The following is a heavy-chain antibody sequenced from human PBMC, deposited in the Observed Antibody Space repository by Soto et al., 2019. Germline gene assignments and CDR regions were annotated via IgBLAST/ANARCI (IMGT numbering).Heavy chain of an antibody. CDR2: ISSASTET. CDR1: GFTFSRVS. V-gene: IGHV3-21*01. CDR3: AIVAY. Sequence: PGGSLRLSCEASGFTFSRVSMTWVRHLQGPGLEWDASISSASTETWYADSVTGRFSISRDNAQNSQFFQMNTHRTADSAISYFAIVAYWGPGTQVTVSS. J-gene: IGHJ4*02.